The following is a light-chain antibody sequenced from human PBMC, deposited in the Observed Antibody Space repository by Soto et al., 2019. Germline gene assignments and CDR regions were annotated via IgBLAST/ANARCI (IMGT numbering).Light chain of an antibody. CDR2: DTS. V-gene: IGKV3-15*01. Sequence: EIVVTQSPATLSVSPGERVTLSCRASQSVSSSLAWYQQRPGQAPRLLIYDTSTRAAGIAARFSGSGSGTEFTLTISSLQSEDFAVYYCQQYVHWPPGTFGQGTKVDIX. J-gene: IGKJ1*01. CDR1: QSVSSS. CDR3: QQYVHWPPGT.